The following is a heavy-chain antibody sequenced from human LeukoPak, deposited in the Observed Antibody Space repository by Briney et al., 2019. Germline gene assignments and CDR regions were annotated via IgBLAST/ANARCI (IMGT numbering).Heavy chain of an antibody. V-gene: IGHV3-15*01. Sequence: GGSLRLSCAASTFTFNTFWMSWVRQAPGKGLEWVGRIKSKTDGGTTDYAAPVKGRFTISRDDSKNTLYLQMNSLKTEDTAVYYCTTVLGIAAAGKGWFDPWGQGTLVTVSS. CDR1: TFTFNTFW. CDR3: TTVLGIAAAGKGWFDP. J-gene: IGHJ5*02. CDR2: IKSKTDGGTT. D-gene: IGHD6-13*01.